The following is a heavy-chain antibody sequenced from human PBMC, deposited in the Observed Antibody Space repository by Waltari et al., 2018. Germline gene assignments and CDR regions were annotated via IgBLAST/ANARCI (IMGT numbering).Heavy chain of an antibody. D-gene: IGHD2-2*01. CDR1: GGSFSGYY. CDR3: ASRGCSSTSCYFFDY. J-gene: IGHJ4*02. Sequence: QVQLQQWGAGLLKPSETLSLTCAVYGGSFSGYYWSWTRQPPGKGLEWIGEINHSGSTNYNPSLKSRVTISVDTSKNQFSLKLSSVTAADTAVYYCASRGCSSTSCYFFDYWGQGTLVTVSS. CDR2: INHSGST. V-gene: IGHV4-34*01.